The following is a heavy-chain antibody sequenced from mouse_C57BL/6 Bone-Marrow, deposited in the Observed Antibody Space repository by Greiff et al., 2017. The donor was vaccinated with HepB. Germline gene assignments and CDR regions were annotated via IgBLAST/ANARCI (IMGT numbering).Heavy chain of an antibody. CDR1: GYTFTSYW. Sequence: LVESGAELVMPGASVKLSCKASGYTFTSYWMHWVKQRPGQGLEWIGEIDPSDSYTNYNQKFKGKSTLTVDKSSSTAYMQLSSLTSEDSAVYYCARDYDYYFDYWGQGTTLTVSS. CDR3: ARDYDYYFDY. D-gene: IGHD2-4*01. V-gene: IGHV1-69*01. CDR2: IDPSDSYT. J-gene: IGHJ2*01.